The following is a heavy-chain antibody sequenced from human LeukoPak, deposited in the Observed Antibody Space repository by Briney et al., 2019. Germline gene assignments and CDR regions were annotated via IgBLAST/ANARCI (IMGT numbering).Heavy chain of an antibody. CDR2: INSDGSST. D-gene: IGHD2-2*02. Sequence: PGGSLRVSCAASGFTFSSYWMHGVRQAPGKGLVWVSRINSDGSSTSYADSAKGRFTISRDNAKNTLYLQMNSLRAEDTAVYYCARDKRYCSSTSCYTGGYWGQGTLVTVSS. V-gene: IGHV3-74*01. CDR1: GFTFSSYW. J-gene: IGHJ4*02. CDR3: ARDKRYCSSTSCYTGGY.